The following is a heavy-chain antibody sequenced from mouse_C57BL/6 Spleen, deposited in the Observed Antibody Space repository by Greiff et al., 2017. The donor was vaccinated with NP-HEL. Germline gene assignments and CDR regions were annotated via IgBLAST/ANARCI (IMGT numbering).Heavy chain of an antibody. J-gene: IGHJ3*01. CDR3: ARFAPAQATWFAY. CDR1: GYTFTSYW. V-gene: IGHV1-59*01. CDR2: IDPSDSYT. Sequence: QVQLQQPGAELVRPGTSVKLSCKASGYTFTSYWMHWVKQRPGQGLEWIGVIDPSDSYTNYNQKFKGKATLTVDTSSSTAYMQLSSLTSEDSAVYYCARFAPAQATWFAYWGQGTLVTVSA. D-gene: IGHD3-2*02.